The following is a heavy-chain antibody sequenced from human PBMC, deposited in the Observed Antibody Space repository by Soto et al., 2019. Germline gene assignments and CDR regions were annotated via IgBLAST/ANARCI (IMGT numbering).Heavy chain of an antibody. CDR2: ISGNGGST. V-gene: IGHV3-23*01. Sequence: EVQLLESEGDLVQPGGSLRLSCAASGFTFSIYAMSWVRQAPGKGLEWVSTISGNGGSTYYADSVKGRFTISRDNSKNTRYLQMISLRAEDTAVYYCAKDHSGYSSGWYDYGMDVWGQGTTVTVSS. CDR1: GFTFSIYA. J-gene: IGHJ6*02. CDR3: AKDHSGYSSGWYDYGMDV. D-gene: IGHD6-19*01.